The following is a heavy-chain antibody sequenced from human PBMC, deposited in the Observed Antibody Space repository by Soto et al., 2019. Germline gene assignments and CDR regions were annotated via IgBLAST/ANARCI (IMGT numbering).Heavy chain of an antibody. CDR2: IFYVGSA. D-gene: IGHD3-10*01. J-gene: IGHJ5*02. Sequence: SETLSLTCIVSGDSINSSDHYWSWIRQRPGKGLEWMGYIFYVGSAYYNPSLESRVSMSVDTSRNQFSLKLTSVIAADTAVYYCARAALYNRGHCWFDPWGQGTLVTVSS. CDR1: GDSINSSDHY. V-gene: IGHV4-31*03. CDR3: ARAALYNRGHCWFDP.